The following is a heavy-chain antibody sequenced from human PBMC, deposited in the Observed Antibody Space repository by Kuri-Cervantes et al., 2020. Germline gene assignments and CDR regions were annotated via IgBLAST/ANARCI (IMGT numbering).Heavy chain of an antibody. CDR3: ARDCSSTSCYYYYYGMDV. CDR2: ISWNSGSI. CDR1: GFTFDDYA. Sequence: SLKISCAASGFTFDDYAMHWVRQAPGKGLEWVSGISWNSGSIGYADSVKGRFTISRDNAKNSLYLQMNSLRAEDTAVYYCARDCSSTSCYYYYYGMDVWGQGTTVTVSS. D-gene: IGHD2-2*01. V-gene: IGHV3-9*01. J-gene: IGHJ6*02.